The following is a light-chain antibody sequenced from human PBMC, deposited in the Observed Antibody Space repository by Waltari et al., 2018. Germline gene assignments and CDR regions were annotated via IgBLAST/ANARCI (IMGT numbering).Light chain of an antibody. Sequence: QSVLTQPASVSGSPGQSHTISCTGTSSDVGSYNYVSYYQQHAAKVPKVIIYDVSNRPSGVSNRVSGSKSCNTASLTISGLQAEDEADYYCSLYTTSSVLFGGGTKLTVL. V-gene: IGLV2-14*03. CDR3: SLYTTSSVL. CDR2: DVS. J-gene: IGLJ2*01. CDR1: SSDVGSYNY.